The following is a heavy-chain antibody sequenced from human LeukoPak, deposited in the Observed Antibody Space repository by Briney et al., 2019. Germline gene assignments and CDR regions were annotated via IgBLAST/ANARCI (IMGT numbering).Heavy chain of an antibody. V-gene: IGHV3-48*01. CDR3: ARGQYSSGPEDY. Sequence: PGGSLRLSCAASGFIFSTYSMNWVRQAPGKGLEWVSYISSSSDTIYYADSVKGRFTISRDNAKNSLYLQMNSLRAEDTAVYHCARGQYSSGPEDYWGQGTLVTVSS. D-gene: IGHD6-19*01. CDR2: ISSSSDTI. CDR1: GFIFSTYS. J-gene: IGHJ4*02.